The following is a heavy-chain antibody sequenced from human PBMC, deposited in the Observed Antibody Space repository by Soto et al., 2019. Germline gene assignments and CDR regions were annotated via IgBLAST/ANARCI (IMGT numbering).Heavy chain of an antibody. V-gene: IGHV3-53*01. D-gene: IGHD3-3*01. J-gene: IGHJ4*02. CDR2: IYSGGSA. CDR3: AGGEEWGWRNYFGL. Sequence: TGGSLRLSCAASGFSASATYMSWVRQAPGKGLEWVSVIYSGGSASYADSVKGRFTISRDNSKNTVYLQMNNIRADDTGVYYCAGGEEWGWRNYFGLWGQATTVTVSS. CDR1: GFSASATY.